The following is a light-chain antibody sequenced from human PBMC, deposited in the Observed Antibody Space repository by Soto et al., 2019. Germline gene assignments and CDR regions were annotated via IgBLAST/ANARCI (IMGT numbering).Light chain of an antibody. CDR2: RGD. V-gene: IGLV1-47*01. CDR1: SSNIGNNF. Sequence: QSVLTQPPAASGTPGQRVTMSCSGTSSNIGNNFVFWYQHLPGTAPKLLIYRGDERPSGVPDRFTASKSGTSASLAISGLRSEDEADYYCASWDDSLSAVVFGGGTKVTVL. CDR3: ASWDDSLSAVV. J-gene: IGLJ2*01.